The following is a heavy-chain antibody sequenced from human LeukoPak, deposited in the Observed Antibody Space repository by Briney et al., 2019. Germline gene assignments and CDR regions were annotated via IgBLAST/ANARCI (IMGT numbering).Heavy chain of an antibody. CDR3: ARHTSQPEQFDY. D-gene: IGHD1/OR15-1a*01. CDR1: GGSISSSSYY. J-gene: IGHJ4*02. V-gene: IGHV4-39*01. Sequence: SETLSLTCTVSGGSISSSSYYWGWIRQPPGKGLEWIGRIFSGGSANYNPSLRSRVTISIDTSKNQFSLKLSSVTAADTAIYFCARHTSQPEQFDYWGQGTLVTVSS. CDR2: IFSGGSA.